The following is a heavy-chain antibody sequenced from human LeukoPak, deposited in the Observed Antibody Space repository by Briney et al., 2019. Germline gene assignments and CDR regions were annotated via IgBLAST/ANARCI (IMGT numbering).Heavy chain of an antibody. CDR3: ARSGWYERSDFDY. D-gene: IGHD6-13*01. Sequence: PGGSLRLSCAASGFTFSSYAMHWVRQAPGKGLEWVAVISYDGSNKYYADSVKGRFTISRDNSKNTLYLQMNSLRAEDTAVYYCARSGWYERSDFDYWGQGTPVTVSS. CDR1: GFTFSSYA. J-gene: IGHJ4*02. CDR2: ISYDGSNK. V-gene: IGHV3-30-3*01.